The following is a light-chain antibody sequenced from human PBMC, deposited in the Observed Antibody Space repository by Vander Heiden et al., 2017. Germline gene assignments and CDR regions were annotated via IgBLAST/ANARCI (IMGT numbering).Light chain of an antibody. CDR2: DAS. CDR3: QQFNSYPLT. CDR1: QGISSA. Sequence: AIQLTQSPSSLSAPVVDRVTITSRASQGISSALAWYQQKAGKAPKLLIYDASSLESGVPSRFRGSGSETDFTLTISNLQPEDFATYYCQQFNSYPLTFGGGTKVEIK. V-gene: IGKV1-13*02. J-gene: IGKJ4*01.